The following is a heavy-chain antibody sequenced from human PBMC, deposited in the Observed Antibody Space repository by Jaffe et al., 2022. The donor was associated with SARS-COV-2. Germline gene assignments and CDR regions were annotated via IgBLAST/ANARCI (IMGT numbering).Heavy chain of an antibody. CDR3: AKVAGPMIVVVIGFDY. Sequence: EVQVVESGGGLVQPGGSLRLSCAASGFTFSSYAMSWVRQAPGKGLDWVSAISGSGGRTYYADSVKGRFTISRDNSKNTLYLQMNSLRAEDTAVYYCAKVAGPMIVVVIGFDYWGQGTLVTVSS. V-gene: IGHV3-23*04. CDR1: GFTFSSYA. D-gene: IGHD3-22*01. CDR2: ISGSGGRT. J-gene: IGHJ4*02.